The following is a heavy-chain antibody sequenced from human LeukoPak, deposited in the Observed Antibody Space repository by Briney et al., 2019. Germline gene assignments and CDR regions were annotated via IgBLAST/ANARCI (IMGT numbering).Heavy chain of an antibody. V-gene: IGHV3-23*01. CDR1: GYSISNNF. D-gene: IGHD3-10*01. CDR3: AKGGLLWFGELFHFDY. CDR2: ISGSGGST. J-gene: IGHJ4*02. Sequence: ETLSLTCIVSGYSISNNFCWGWIRQPPGKGLEWVSGISGSGGSTYYAGSVKGRFTISRDNSKNTLYLQMNSLRAEDTAVYYCAKGGLLWFGELFHFDYWGQGTLVTVSS.